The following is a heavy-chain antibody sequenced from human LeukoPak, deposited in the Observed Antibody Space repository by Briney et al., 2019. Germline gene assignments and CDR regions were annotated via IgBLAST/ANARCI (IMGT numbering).Heavy chain of an antibody. V-gene: IGHV3-11*01. Sequence: PGGSLRLSCAASGFTFSDYYMSWIRQAPGKGLEWVSYISSSGSTIYYADSVKGRFTISRDNAKNSLYLQMNSLRAEDTAVYYCARAASKYSYGYPIDYWGQGTLVTVSS. J-gene: IGHJ4*02. CDR3: ARAASKYSYGYPIDY. CDR2: ISSSGSTI. CDR1: GFTFSDYY. D-gene: IGHD5-18*01.